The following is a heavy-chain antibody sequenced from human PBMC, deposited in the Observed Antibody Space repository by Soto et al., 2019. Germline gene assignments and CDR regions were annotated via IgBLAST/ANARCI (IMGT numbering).Heavy chain of an antibody. D-gene: IGHD6-13*01. CDR1: GGSISSYY. CDR2: INHSGST. CDR3: ASHGSSSSWYPLY. V-gene: IGHV4-34*01. J-gene: IGHJ4*02. Sequence: SETLSLTCTVSGGSISSYYWSWIRQPPGKGLEWIGEINHSGSTNYNPYLKSRVTISVDTSKNQLSLKLSSVTAADTAVYYCASHGSSSSWYPLYWGQGTLVTVSS.